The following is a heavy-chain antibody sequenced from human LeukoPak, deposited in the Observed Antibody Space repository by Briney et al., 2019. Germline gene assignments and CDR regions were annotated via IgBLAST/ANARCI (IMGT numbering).Heavy chain of an antibody. D-gene: IGHD3-22*01. CDR1: GGSISSSSYY. CDR3: ARHHRVDYYDSSGYFDY. V-gene: IGHV4-39*01. Sequence: SETLSLTCTVSGGSISSSSYYWGWIRQPPGKGLEWIGSIYYSGSTYYNPSLKSRVTISVDTSKNQFSLKLGSVTAADTAVYYCARHHRVDYYDSSGYFDYWGQGTLVTVSS. CDR2: IYYSGST. J-gene: IGHJ4*02.